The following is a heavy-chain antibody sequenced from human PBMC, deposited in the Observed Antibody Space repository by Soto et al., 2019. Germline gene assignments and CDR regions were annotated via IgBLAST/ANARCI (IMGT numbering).Heavy chain of an antibody. CDR1: GFTFSSYG. CDR2: IWYDGSNK. D-gene: IGHD3-16*02. CDR3: AREWDSEVTFGGVIVPPGYYYYGMDV. V-gene: IGHV3-33*01. Sequence: GGSLRLSCAASGFTFSSYGMHWVRQAPGKGLEWVAVIWYDGSNKYYADSVKGRFTISRDNSKNTLYLQMNSLRAEDTAVYYCAREWDSEVTFGGVIVPPGYYYYGMDVWGQGTTVTVSS. J-gene: IGHJ6*02.